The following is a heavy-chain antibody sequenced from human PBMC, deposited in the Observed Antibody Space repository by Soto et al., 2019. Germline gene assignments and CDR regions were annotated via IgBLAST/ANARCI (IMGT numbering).Heavy chain of an antibody. J-gene: IGHJ6*02. CDR3: ARGGFGELLAHGMDV. D-gene: IGHD3-10*01. V-gene: IGHV4-30-4*01. CDR1: GGSISSGDYY. Sequence: QVQLQESGPGLVNPSQTLSLTCTVSGGSISSGDYYWSWIRQPPGKGLEWIGYIYYSGSTYYNPSSKSRVTISVDTSKNQFSLKLSSVTAADTAVYYCARGGFGELLAHGMDVWGQGTTVTVSS. CDR2: IYYSGST.